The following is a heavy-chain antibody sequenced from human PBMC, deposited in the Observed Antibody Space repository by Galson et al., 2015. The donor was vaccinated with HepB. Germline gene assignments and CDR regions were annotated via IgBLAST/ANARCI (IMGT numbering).Heavy chain of an antibody. CDR2: FDPEDGET. D-gene: IGHD5-18*01. J-gene: IGHJ6*02. V-gene: IGHV1-24*01. CDR3: ATMVTDLFYYGMDV. Sequence: SVKVSCKVSGYTLTELSMHWVRQAPGKGLEWMGGFDPEDGETIYAQKFQGRVTMTEDTSTDTAYMELSSLRSEDTAVYYCATMVTDLFYYGMDVWGQGTTVTVSS. CDR1: GYTLTELS.